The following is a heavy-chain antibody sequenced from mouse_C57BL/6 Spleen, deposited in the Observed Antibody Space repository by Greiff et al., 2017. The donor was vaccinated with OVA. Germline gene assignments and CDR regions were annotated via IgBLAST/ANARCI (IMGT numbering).Heavy chain of an antibody. CDR3: ARDGYDGGSMDY. CDR1: GYAFRSYW. V-gene: IGHV1-80*01. J-gene: IGHJ4*01. Sequence: QVQLQQSGAELVKPGASVKISCKASGYAFRSYWMNWVKQRPGKGLEWIGQIYPGDGDTNYNGKFKGKATMTADKSSSTAYMQLSSLTSEDSAVYFCARDGYDGGSMDYWGQGTSVTVSS. CDR2: IYPGDGDT. D-gene: IGHD2-2*01.